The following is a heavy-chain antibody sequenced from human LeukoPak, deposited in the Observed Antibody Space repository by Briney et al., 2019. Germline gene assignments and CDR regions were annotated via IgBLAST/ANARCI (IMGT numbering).Heavy chain of an antibody. CDR1: GGTFSSYA. CDR2: IIPIFGTA. Sequence: ASVNVSCTASGGTFSSYAISWVRQAPGQGLEWMGGIIPIFGTANYAQKFQGRVTITADESTSTAYMELSSLRSEDTAVYYCARDSGGPSPYYYYGMDVWGQGTTVTVSS. D-gene: IGHD3-10*01. CDR3: ARDSGGPSPYYYYGMDV. J-gene: IGHJ6*02. V-gene: IGHV1-69*13.